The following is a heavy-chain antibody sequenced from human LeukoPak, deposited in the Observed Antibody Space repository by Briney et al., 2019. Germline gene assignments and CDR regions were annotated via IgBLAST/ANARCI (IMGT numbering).Heavy chain of an antibody. CDR2: IYYSVIT. Sequence: SSETLSLTCTVSGGSISIYYWSWIRQPPGKGLEWIGYIYYSVITNYNPSLKSRVTISVKTSKNQFSLKLSSVTPAATPVYNCARAPGGGYYYYYMAVWGKGTTVTISS. CDR1: GGSISIYY. CDR3: ARAPGGGYYYYYMAV. D-gene: IGHD1-14*01. J-gene: IGHJ6*03. V-gene: IGHV4-59*01.